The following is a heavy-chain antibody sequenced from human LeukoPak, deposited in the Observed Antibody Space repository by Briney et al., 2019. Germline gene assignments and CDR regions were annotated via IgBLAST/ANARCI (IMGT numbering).Heavy chain of an antibody. V-gene: IGHV3-23*01. Sequence: GGSLRLSCAASGFSLTTYAMGWVRQAPGKGLEWVSAISGSGGSTYYADSVRGRFTISRDNSKNTLYLQMNSLRAEDTAVYYCAKEYQAMMLDAFDIWGQGTMVTVSS. D-gene: IGHD3-22*01. CDR1: GFSLTTYA. J-gene: IGHJ3*02. CDR2: ISGSGGST. CDR3: AKEYQAMMLDAFDI.